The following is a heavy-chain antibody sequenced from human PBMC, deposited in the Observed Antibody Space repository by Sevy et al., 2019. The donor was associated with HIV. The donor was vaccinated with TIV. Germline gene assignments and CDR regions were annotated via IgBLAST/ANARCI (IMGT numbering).Heavy chain of an antibody. CDR3: TRXHWDHGXGXXXXXX. J-gene: IGHJ4*02. D-gene: IGHD7-27*01. V-gene: IGHV3-53*01. CDR2: ISXGIST. CDR1: GFXVRDNS. Sequence: GGSLRLSCAASGFXVRDNSMSWVRQAPXQGLEWVSXISXGISTYYAESVQGRFTISRDISGNMVYLQMNSLRPEDTAHYYCTRXHWDHGXGXXXXXXXGQGTLVTVSS.